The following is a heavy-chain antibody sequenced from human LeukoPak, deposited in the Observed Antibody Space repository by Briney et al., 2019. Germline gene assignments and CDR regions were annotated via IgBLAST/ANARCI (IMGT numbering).Heavy chain of an antibody. CDR1: GGSVSSDNSY. CDR2: IYADGDS. CDR3: ARGYSYRT. J-gene: IGHJ4*02. V-gene: IGHV4-61*02. D-gene: IGHD3-10*01. Sequence: ASETLSLTCTVSGGSVSSDNSYWHWLRQPAGKGLEWIGGIYADGDSTYNPSLKSRVTISVDTSKNRLYLRLTSMTAADTAVYYCARGYSYRTWGQGTLVTVSS.